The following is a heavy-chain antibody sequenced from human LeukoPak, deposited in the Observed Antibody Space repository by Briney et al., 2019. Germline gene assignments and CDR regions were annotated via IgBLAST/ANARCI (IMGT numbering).Heavy chain of an antibody. D-gene: IGHD3-22*01. CDR3: ARRDSSGSSPYYYYGMDV. CDR2: IYPGDSNT. V-gene: IGHV5-51*01. Sequence: GESLKISCKGSGYRFSNYWIAWVRQMPGKGLEWMGVIYPGDSNTRYSPSFQGQVTISADKSISTAYLQWSSLKASDTAMYYSARRDSSGSSPYYYYGMDVWGQGTTVTVSS. J-gene: IGHJ6*02. CDR1: GYRFSNYW.